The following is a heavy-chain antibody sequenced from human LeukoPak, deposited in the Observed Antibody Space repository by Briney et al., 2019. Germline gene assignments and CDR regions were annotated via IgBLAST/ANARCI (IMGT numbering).Heavy chain of an antibody. CDR3: AREGVVLWFGELLSIGMDV. J-gene: IGHJ6*02. CDR1: GFTFSRYN. Sequence: GGSLRLSCAGSGFTFSRYNMNWVRQAPGKGLEWVSYISTTSSLIYYADSVKGRFTISRDNAKNSLYLQMNNLRAEDTAVYYCAREGVVLWFGELLSIGMDVWGQGTTVTVSS. V-gene: IGHV3-48*01. D-gene: IGHD3-10*01. CDR2: ISTTSSLI.